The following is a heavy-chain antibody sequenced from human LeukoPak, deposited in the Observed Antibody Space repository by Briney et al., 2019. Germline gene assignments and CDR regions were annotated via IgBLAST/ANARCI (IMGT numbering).Heavy chain of an antibody. CDR3: ARGNYYDSSGYYFYPDY. CDR1: GYTFTTYS. V-gene: IGHV1-46*01. Sequence: GASVKVSCKASGYTFTTYSMHWVRQAPGQGLEWMAIINLSGGSTDYTQKFQGRVTVTRDTSTSTVYMELSSLRSEDTAVYYCARGNYYDSSGYYFYPDYWGQGTLVTVSS. D-gene: IGHD3-22*01. CDR2: INLSGGST. J-gene: IGHJ4*02.